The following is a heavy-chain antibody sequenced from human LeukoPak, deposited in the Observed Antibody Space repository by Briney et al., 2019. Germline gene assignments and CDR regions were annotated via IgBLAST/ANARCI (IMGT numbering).Heavy chain of an antibody. J-gene: IGHJ4*02. CDR1: VGTFSSYA. D-gene: IGHD3-16*01. CDR2: IIPILGIA. V-gene: IGHV1-69*04. CDR3: ARVQLERFGDFDY. Sequence: SVKVSCKASVGTFSSYAISWVRQAPGQGLEWMGRIIPILGIANYAQKSQGRVTITADKSTSTAYMELSSLRSEDTAVYYCARVQLERFGDFDYWGQGTLVTVSS.